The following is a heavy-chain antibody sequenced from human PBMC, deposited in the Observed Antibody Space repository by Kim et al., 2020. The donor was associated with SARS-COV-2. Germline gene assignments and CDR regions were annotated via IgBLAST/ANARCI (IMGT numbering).Heavy chain of an antibody. J-gene: IGHJ4*02. Sequence: GESLKISCKGSGYSFTSYWISWVRQMPGKGLEWMGRIDPSDSYTNYSPSFQGHVTIPADKSISTPYLQWSSLKASDTAMYYCARPLATNGGTGYWGQGTLVTVSS. CDR1: GYSFTSYW. CDR3: ARPLATNGGTGY. CDR2: IDPSDSYT. V-gene: IGHV5-10-1*01. D-gene: IGHD2-8*01.